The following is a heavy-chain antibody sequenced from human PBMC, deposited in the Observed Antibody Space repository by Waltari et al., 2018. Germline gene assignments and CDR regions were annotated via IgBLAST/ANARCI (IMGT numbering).Heavy chain of an antibody. J-gene: IGHJ4*02. V-gene: IGHV1-69*05. Sequence: QVQLVQSGAEVKKPGSSVKVSCKASGGTFSSYAISWVRQAPGQGLEWMGGSIPIFGTANYAQKFQGRVTITTDESTSTAYMELSSLRSEDTAVYYCARAPSIAAAGTFDYWGQGTLVTVSS. D-gene: IGHD6-13*01. CDR3: ARAPSIAAAGTFDY. CDR1: GGTFSSYA. CDR2: SIPIFGTA.